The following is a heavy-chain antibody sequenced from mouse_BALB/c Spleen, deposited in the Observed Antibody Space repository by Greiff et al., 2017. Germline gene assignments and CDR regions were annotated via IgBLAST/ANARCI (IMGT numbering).Heavy chain of an antibody. V-gene: IGHV14-1*02. D-gene: IGHD1-1*01. J-gene: IGHJ3*01. CDR2: IDPENGNT. CDR1: GYNIKDYY. Sequence: EVKLQESGAELVRPGALVKLSCKASGYNIKDYYMHWVKQRPEQGLEWIGWIDPENGNTIYDPKFQGKASITADTSSNTAYLQLSSLTSEDTAVYYCARAGTTVVATAYWGQGTLVTVSA. CDR3: ARAGTTVVATAY.